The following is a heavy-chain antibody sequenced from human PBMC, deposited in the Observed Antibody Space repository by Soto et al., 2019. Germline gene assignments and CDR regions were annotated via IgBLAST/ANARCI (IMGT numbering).Heavy chain of an antibody. CDR3: ATRVTRYYYMDG. D-gene: IGHD3-16*01. J-gene: IGHJ6*03. V-gene: IGHV4-34*01. Sequence: SETLSLTCAVYGGSFSDYYWTWIRQPPGKGLEWIGEINHSGSTNYNPSLKSRVTISMDTSRKQFSLKLSSVTAADTAVYDCATRVTRYYYMDGWGKGTPVTVCS. CDR1: GGSFSDYY. CDR2: INHSGST.